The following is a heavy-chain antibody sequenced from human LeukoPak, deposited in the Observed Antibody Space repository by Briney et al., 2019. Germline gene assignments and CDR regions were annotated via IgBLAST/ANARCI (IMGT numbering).Heavy chain of an antibody. J-gene: IGHJ6*02. D-gene: IGHD3-10*01. Sequence: GGSLRLSCGESGFTFSAYAMTWVRQALGKGLEWVSSIGSDNKPHYSESVSGRFTISRDNSKSMLFLQLNSLRAEDTALYYCARDLHYYATMDVWGQGTTVTVSS. CDR3: ARDLHYYATMDV. CDR1: GFTFSAYA. CDR2: IGSDNKP. V-gene: IGHV3-23*01.